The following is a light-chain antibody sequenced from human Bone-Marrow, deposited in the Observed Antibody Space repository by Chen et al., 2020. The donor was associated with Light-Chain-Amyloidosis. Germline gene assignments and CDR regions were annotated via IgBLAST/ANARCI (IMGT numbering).Light chain of an antibody. J-gene: IGLJ2*01. V-gene: IGLV3-21*02. Sequence: SYELTQPPSVSVSPGQTARITCSGDDLPTKYAYWYQQKPGQAPVLVVYDDSDRPSGIPERFSGSNSGNTATLTISRVEAGDEADYYCQVWDSSSDHPVVFGGGTKLTVL. CDR1: DLPTKY. CDR3: QVWDSSSDHPVV. CDR2: DDS.